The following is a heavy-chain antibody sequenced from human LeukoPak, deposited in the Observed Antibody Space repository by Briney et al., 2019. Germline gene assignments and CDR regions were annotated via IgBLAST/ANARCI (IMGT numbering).Heavy chain of an antibody. Sequence: GGSLRLSCAASGFTFNNYAMNWVRQAPGKGLEWVSVISGSGGTTYYADSVKGRFTISRDNSKNTLYLQMSSLRAEDTAVYYCVKEDDYGDYANYWGQGTLVTVSS. V-gene: IGHV3-23*01. CDR1: GFTFNNYA. CDR3: VKEDDYGDYANY. J-gene: IGHJ4*02. D-gene: IGHD4-17*01. CDR2: ISGSGGTT.